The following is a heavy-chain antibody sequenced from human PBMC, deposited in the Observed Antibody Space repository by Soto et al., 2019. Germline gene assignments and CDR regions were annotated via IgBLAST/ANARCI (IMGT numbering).Heavy chain of an antibody. D-gene: IGHD3-3*01. CDR2: ISAYNGDT. CDR3: ARGYDFRSGYPVFDY. Sequence: ASVKVSCKASGYTFTSYGISWVRQAPGQGLEWMGWISAYNGDTNYAQNLQGRVTMTTDTSTSTAYMELRSLRSDDTAVYYCARGYDFRSGYPVFDYWGQGTLVTVSS. V-gene: IGHV1-18*01. CDR1: GYTFTSYG. J-gene: IGHJ4*02.